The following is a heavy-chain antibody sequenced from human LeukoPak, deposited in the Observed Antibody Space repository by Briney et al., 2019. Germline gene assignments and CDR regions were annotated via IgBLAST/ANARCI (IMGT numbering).Heavy chain of an antibody. CDR2: ISSSSNYI. CDR3: ATGENYYGSGSYHRDDY. D-gene: IGHD3-10*01. J-gene: IGHJ4*02. V-gene: IGHV3-21*01. CDR1: GFTFSSYS. Sequence: GGSLRLSCAASGFTFSSYSMNWVRQAPGKGLEWVSSISSSSNYIYYADSVKGRFTISRDNAKNSLYLQMSSLRPEDTAVYYCATGENYYGSGSYHRDDYWGQGTLVTVSS.